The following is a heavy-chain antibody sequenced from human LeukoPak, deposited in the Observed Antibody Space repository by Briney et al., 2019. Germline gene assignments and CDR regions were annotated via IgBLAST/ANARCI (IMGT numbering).Heavy chain of an antibody. Sequence: SEALSLTRTVSGGSISSYYWSWIRQPPGKGLEWIGYIYYSGSTNYTPSLKSRVTISVDTSKSQFSLKLSSVTAADTAVYYCARVPKIVVPAAILYYYYYMDVWGKGTTVTVSS. CDR3: ARVPKIVVPAAILYYYYYMDV. CDR1: GGSISSYY. J-gene: IGHJ6*03. CDR2: IYYSGST. V-gene: IGHV4-59*01. D-gene: IGHD2-2*01.